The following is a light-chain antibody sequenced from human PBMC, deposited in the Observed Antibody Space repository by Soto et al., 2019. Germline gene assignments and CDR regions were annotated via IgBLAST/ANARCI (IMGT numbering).Light chain of an antibody. CDR2: DDS. CDR3: QLWDSITDHVV. Sequence: SYELTQPPSVSVAPGQTARITCGGNNIETKSVHWYRQKPGQAPVLVVYDDSDRPSGIPERFSGSNSGNTATLTISRVEAGDEADFYCQLWDSITDHVVFGGGTKLTVL. J-gene: IGLJ2*01. V-gene: IGLV3-21*02. CDR1: NIETKS.